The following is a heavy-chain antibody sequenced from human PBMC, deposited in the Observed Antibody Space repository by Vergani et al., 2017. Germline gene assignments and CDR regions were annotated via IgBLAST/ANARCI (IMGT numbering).Heavy chain of an antibody. Sequence: QVQLVQSGAEVKKPGSSVKVSCKASGGTFSSYTISWVRQAPGQGLEWMGRIIPILGIANYAQKFQGRVTITAGKSTSTAYMELSSLRSEDTAVYYCASAIVVVPAAIMAYYYMDVWGKGTTVTVSS. V-gene: IGHV1-69*02. CDR3: ASAIVVVPAAIMAYYYMDV. J-gene: IGHJ6*03. D-gene: IGHD2-2*01. CDR1: GGTFSSYT. CDR2: IIPILGIA.